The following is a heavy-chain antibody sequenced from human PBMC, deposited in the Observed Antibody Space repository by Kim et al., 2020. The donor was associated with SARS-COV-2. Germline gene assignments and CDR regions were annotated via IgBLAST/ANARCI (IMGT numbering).Heavy chain of an antibody. CDR1: GFTFSSYA. CDR2: ISGSGGST. D-gene: IGHD2-2*01. J-gene: IGHJ6*02. CDR3: FVVVPAATVLYYGMDV. Sequence: GGSLRLSCAASGFTFSSYAMSWVRQAPGKGLEWVSAISGSGGSTSYAASVKGRFTISRDNSKNTLYLQMNSLRAEDTAVYYCFVVVPAATVLYYGMDVWGQGTTVTVSS. V-gene: IGHV3-23*01.